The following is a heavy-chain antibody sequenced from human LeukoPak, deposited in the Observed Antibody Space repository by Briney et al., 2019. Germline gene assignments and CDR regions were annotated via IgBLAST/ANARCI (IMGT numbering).Heavy chain of an antibody. D-gene: IGHD3-10*01. Sequence: PSETLSRTCTGSGGSISSYYWSWIRQPAGKGLEWIGRIYTSGSTNYNPSLKSRVTMSVDTSKNQFSLKLSSVTAADTAVYYCARAYYGSGSYLDYFDYWGQGTLVTVSS. J-gene: IGHJ4*02. CDR2: IYTSGST. CDR3: ARAYYGSGSYLDYFDY. V-gene: IGHV4-4*07. CDR1: GGSISSYY.